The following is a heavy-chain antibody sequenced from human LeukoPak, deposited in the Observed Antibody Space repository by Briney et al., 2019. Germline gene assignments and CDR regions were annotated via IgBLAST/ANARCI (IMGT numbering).Heavy chain of an antibody. D-gene: IGHD3-10*01. J-gene: IGHJ4*02. CDR2: IYYSGST. Sequence: PSETLSLTCTVSGGSVSSGSYHWSWIRQPPGKGLEWIGYIYYSGSTNYNPSLKSRVTISVDTSKNQFSLKLNSVTAADTAVYYCAGAYGDPSRWGQGTLVTVSS. CDR3: AGAYGDPSR. V-gene: IGHV4-61*01. CDR1: GGSVSSGSYH.